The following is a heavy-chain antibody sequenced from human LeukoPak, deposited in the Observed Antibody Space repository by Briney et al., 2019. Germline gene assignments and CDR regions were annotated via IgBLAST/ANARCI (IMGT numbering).Heavy chain of an antibody. CDR1: GYNFTSYD. D-gene: IGHD3-22*01. CDR2: MNPNSGNT. V-gene: IGHV1-8*01. CDR3: ARGYYESSGYYFDY. J-gene: IGHJ4*02. Sequence: VKVSCKASGYNFTSYDISWVRQATGQGLEWTGGMNPNSGNTAYAQKFQGRVTMTRNTSISTAYMELSGLRSEDTAVYYCARGYYESSGYYFDYWGQGTLVTVSS.